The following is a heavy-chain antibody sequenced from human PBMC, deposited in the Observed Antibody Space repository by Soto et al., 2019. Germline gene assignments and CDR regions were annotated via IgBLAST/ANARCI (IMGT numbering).Heavy chain of an antibody. CDR3: GHSGGYRIIDP. CDR2: IYWDEDK. CDR1: GFSLTTAGVG. J-gene: IGHJ5*02. V-gene: IGHV2-5*02. Sequence: QITLKESGPTLVKPTQTLTLTCTFSGFSLTTAGVGVGWIRQPPGKALEWLGMIYWDEDKRYSPSLKSRLTIHKDTSKNQVVLKMTQMDPVDTATYYCGHSGGYRIIDPWGPGTRVPVSS. D-gene: IGHD2-15*01.